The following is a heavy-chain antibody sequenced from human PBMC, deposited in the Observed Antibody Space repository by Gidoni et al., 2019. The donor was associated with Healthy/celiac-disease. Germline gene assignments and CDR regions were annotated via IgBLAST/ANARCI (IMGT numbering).Heavy chain of an antibody. CDR1: GFTVSSNY. CDR3: ARDLRITMVRGVIKYYYYGMDV. D-gene: IGHD3-10*01. J-gene: IGHJ6*02. Sequence: EVQLVESGGGLIQPGGSLRLSCAASGFTVSSNYMSWVRQAPGKGLEWVSVIYSGGSTYYADSVKGRFTISRDNSKNTLYLQMNSLRAEDTAVYYCARDLRITMVRGVIKYYYYGMDVWGQGTTVTVSS. V-gene: IGHV3-53*01. CDR2: IYSGGST.